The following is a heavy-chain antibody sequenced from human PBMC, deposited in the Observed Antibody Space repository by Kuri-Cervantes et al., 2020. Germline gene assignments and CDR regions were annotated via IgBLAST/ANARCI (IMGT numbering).Heavy chain of an antibody. J-gene: IGHJ4*02. CDR3: AKGTSTTTTRLDD. D-gene: IGHD1-1*01. CDR1: GFSFSSYG. V-gene: IGHV3-23*01. Sequence: GESLKISCAASGFSFSSYGMSWVRQAPGKGLEWVSGILRGGDTYYADSVKDRFTISRDNSKSTVYLWMTSLRGEDTALYYCAKGTSTTTTRLDDWGQGTRSPSPQ. CDR2: ILRGGDT.